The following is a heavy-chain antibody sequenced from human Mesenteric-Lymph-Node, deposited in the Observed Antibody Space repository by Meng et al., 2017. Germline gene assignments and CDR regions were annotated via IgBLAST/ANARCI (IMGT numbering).Heavy chain of an antibody. Sequence: GGSLRLSCAASGFSVSSDFMIWVRQAPGKGLEWVSAISGRGGSTYYADSVKGRFTISRDNSKNTLYLQMNSLRAEDTAVYYCAKHHRRITMVRGVAGQYYFDYWGQGTLVTVSS. D-gene: IGHD3-10*01. CDR2: ISGRGGST. CDR1: GFSVSSDF. J-gene: IGHJ4*02. V-gene: IGHV3-23*01. CDR3: AKHHRRITMVRGVAGQYYFDY.